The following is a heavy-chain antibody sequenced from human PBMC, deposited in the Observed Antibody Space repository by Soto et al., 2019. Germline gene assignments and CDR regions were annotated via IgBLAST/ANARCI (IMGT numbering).Heavy chain of an antibody. CDR3: AREMVRGVGSDY. Sequence: QVQLVQSGAEVKKPGASVKVSCKASGYTFTSYGISWVRQAPGQGLEWMGWISTYNGNTKYAQKLQGRVTMTTDSTTSTAYRELRSLRSYDTAVFYCAREMVRGVGSDYWGQGTLVNVSS. V-gene: IGHV1-18*01. D-gene: IGHD3-10*01. J-gene: IGHJ4*02. CDR2: ISTYNGNT. CDR1: GYTFTSYG.